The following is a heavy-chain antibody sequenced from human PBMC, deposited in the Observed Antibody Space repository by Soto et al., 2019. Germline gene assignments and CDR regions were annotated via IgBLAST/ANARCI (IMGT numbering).Heavy chain of an antibody. D-gene: IGHD2-2*01. J-gene: IGHJ5*02. CDR2: IYHTGKT. CDR1: GDPLSLGGFY. V-gene: IGHV4-31*03. Sequence: QVQLQESGPGLVKPSQTLSLTCTVSGDPLSLGGFYWTWIRQHPGKGLEWMGYIYHTGKTYYNPSLESRLSMSVDMSKNQFSLNLSFVTAADTAVYYCARDDSSTANWIDPWGQGILVTVSS. CDR3: ARDDSSTANWIDP.